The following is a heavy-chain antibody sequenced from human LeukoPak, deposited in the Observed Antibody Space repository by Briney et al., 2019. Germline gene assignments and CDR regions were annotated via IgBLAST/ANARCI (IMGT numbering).Heavy chain of an antibody. CDR2: ISGSGGGT. V-gene: IGHV3-23*01. Sequence: GGSLRLSCAASGFTFSNYAMNWVRQAPGKGLEWVSSISGSGGGTFYADSVKGRFPISRDNSKSPLYLQMNSLRAEDTAVYYCVKGQRITMNWVGYWGQGTLVTVSS. D-gene: IGHD3-22*01. J-gene: IGHJ4*02. CDR1: GFTFSNYA. CDR3: VKGQRITMNWVGY.